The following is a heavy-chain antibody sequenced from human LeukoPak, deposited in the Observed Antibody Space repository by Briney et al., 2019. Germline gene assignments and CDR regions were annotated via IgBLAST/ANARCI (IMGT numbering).Heavy chain of an antibody. CDR3: ARGWESSGWYSY. CDR2: INHSGST. CDR1: GGSFSGYY. Sequence: SETLSLTCAVYGGSFSGYYWSWIRQPPGKGLEWIGEINHSGSTNYNPSLKSRVTISVDTSKNQFSLKLSSVTAADTAVNYCARGWESSGWYSYWGQGTLVTVSS. J-gene: IGHJ4*02. V-gene: IGHV4-34*01. D-gene: IGHD6-19*01.